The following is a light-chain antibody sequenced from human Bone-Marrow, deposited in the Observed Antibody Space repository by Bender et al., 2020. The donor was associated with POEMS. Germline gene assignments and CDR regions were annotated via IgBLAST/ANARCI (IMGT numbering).Light chain of an antibody. Sequence: QPGLTQPPSVSGYPGQSVTLSCTGTRTDVGDSDYVSWYQQHPGRAPKLIIYEVNKRPSGVPNRFSGTKSPNTASLTISGLQAEDEADYYCSSYAESYNWMFGGGTKLTV. CDR1: RTDVGDSDY. CDR2: EVN. CDR3: SSYAESYNWM. J-gene: IGLJ3*02. V-gene: IGLV2-8*01.